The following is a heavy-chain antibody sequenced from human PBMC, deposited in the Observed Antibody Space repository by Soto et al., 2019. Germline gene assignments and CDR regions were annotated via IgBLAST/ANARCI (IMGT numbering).Heavy chain of an antibody. D-gene: IGHD6-13*01. CDR2: ISGSGGNT. J-gene: IGHJ3*02. CDR1: GFTFSSYA. CDR3: ASHRGIANDDFDI. V-gene: IGHV3-23*01. Sequence: GGSLRLSCAASGFTFSSYAMSWVRQAPGKGLEWVSAISGSGGNTYYADSVKGRVTISRDKTKKTLYLQMNSLRAEDTAVYYCASHRGIANDDFDIWGQGTMVTVSS.